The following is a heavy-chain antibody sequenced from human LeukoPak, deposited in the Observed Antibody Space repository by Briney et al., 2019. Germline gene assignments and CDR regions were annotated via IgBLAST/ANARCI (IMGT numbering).Heavy chain of an antibody. V-gene: IGHV4-4*07. D-gene: IGHD6-13*01. CDR2: IYTSGST. CDR1: GGSISSYY. J-gene: IGHJ3*02. CDR3: ARDGSSWSPLDI. Sequence: PSETLSLTCTVSGGSISSYYWRWIRQPAGKGLEWIGRIYTSGSTNYNPSLKTRITISVDKSKNQCSLKVSSVTAADTAVYYCARDGSSWSPLDIWGQGTMVTVSS.